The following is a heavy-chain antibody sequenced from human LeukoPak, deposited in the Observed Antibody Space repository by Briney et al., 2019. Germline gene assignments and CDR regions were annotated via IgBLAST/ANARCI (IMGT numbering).Heavy chain of an antibody. CDR1: VGTFTIYA. Sequence: SVTVSFTGSVGTFTIYAISWVRQAQGQGNEWMGGIIPTFGTSNYAQHLQCRVTITTDHSTCTPYMELSSLRSEDTAVYYCASVLGDYGTDYCGQGTLVTVSS. J-gene: IGHJ4*02. V-gene: IGHV1-69*05. D-gene: IGHD4-17*01. CDR3: ASVLGDYGTDY. CDR2: IIPTFGTS.